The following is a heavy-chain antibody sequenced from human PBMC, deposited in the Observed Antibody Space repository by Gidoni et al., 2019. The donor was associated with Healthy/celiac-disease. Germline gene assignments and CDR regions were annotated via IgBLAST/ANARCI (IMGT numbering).Heavy chain of an antibody. J-gene: IGHJ6*02. CDR2: ISAYNGNT. CDR1: GYTFTSYG. V-gene: IGHV1-18*01. D-gene: IGHD2-21*01. Sequence: QVHMVQSAAEVKKPAASVKVSCKASGYTFTSYGISWVRQAPGQGLEWMGWISAYNGNTNSAQKLQGRVTMTTDTSTSTAYMELRSLRSDDTAVYYCARVGSLWTTYYYYYGMDVWGQGTTVTVSS. CDR3: ARVGSLWTTYYYYYGMDV.